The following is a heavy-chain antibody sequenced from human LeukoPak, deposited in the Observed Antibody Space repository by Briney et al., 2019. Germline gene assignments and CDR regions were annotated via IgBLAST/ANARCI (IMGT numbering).Heavy chain of an antibody. J-gene: IGHJ6*03. CDR3: ANDRSGSSLYYYYMDV. Sequence: GGSLRLSCAASGFTFSRFGMQWVRQAPGKGLEWVAFIRNDGTEKYYADSVKGRFTISRDNSKNTLYLQMNSLRAEDTAVYYCANDRSGSSLYYYYMDVWGKGTTVTVSS. CDR1: GFTFSRFG. D-gene: IGHD1-26*01. CDR2: IRNDGTEK. V-gene: IGHV3-30*02.